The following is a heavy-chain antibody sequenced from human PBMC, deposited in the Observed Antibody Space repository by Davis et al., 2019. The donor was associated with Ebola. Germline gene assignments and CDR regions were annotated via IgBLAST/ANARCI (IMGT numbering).Heavy chain of an antibody. CDR3: ARGGKLPVGYYYYGMDV. J-gene: IGHJ6*02. CDR1: GFTFSAYS. D-gene: IGHD2-15*01. Sequence: GESLKISCAGSGFTFSAYSMNWVRQAPGKGLEWVSHISGSSNIIYYADSVKGRFTISRDNAKNSLYLQMNSLRDEDTAVYFCARGGKLPVGYYYYGMDVWGQGTTVTVSS. V-gene: IGHV3-48*02. CDR2: ISGSSNII.